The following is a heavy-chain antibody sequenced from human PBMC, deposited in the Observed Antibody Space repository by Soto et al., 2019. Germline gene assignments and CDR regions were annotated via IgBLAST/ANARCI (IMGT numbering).Heavy chain of an antibody. D-gene: IGHD1-26*01. CDR3: ARLAVIEGVLLGHFAD. CDR2: IYYSGTT. J-gene: IGHJ4*02. V-gene: IGHV4-39*01. Sequence: QLQLQEAGPGLVKPSETLSLACTVSGGSISDTSYYWAWLRQSPGKGLEWIGAIYYSGTTYYNPSLKSRIAISVGTSKNQFSLKVRYVTAADTATFYCARLAVIEGVLLGHFADWGQGTLVSVSA. CDR1: GGSISDTSYY.